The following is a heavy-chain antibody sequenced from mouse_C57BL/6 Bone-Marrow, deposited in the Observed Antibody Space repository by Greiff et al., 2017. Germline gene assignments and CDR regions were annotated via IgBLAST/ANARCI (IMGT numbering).Heavy chain of an antibody. V-gene: IGHV1-54*01. J-gene: IGHJ2*01. CDR3: TRMAYYVDY. CDR2: INPGSGGT. Sequence: QVQLQQSGAELVRPGPSVKVSCKASGYALTTYFIEWVKQRTGQGLEWIGVINPGSGGTNYNEKFKGKATLNADKSSSTAYLQLSSLTSEDTAVYVCTRMAYYVDYWGKGTTRTV. CDR1: GYALTTYF.